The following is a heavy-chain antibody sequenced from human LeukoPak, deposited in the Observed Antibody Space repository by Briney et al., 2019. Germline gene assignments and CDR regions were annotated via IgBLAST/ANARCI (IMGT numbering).Heavy chain of an antibody. V-gene: IGHV4-39*07. D-gene: IGHD5-24*01. J-gene: IGHJ4*02. CDR1: GGSISSSSYY. Sequence: SETLSLTCTVSGGSISSSSYYWGWIRQPPGKGLEWIGSIYYSGSTYYNPSLKSRVTISVDTSKNQFSLKLSSVTAADTAVYYCARGRDAYNPLDYWGQGTLVTVSS. CDR2: IYYSGST. CDR3: ARGRDAYNPLDY.